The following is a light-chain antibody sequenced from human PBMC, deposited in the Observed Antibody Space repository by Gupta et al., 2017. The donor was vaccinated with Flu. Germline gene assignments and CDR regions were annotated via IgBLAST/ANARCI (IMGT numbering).Light chain of an antibody. CDR2: QVT. Sequence: TSSDVGGYNLVSWYQQYPGKAPKLMIYQVTKRPSGVSNRFSGSKSGNTASLTISGLQTEDEADYYCSSYTSSSTLVFGGGTKLTVL. CDR3: SSYTSSSTLV. J-gene: IGLJ2*01. CDR1: SSDVGGYNL. V-gene: IGLV2-14*02.